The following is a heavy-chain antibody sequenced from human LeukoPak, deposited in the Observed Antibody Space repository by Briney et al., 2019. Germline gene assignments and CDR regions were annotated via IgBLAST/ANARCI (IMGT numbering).Heavy chain of an antibody. CDR3: ASDGGSGSYYYCYMDV. Sequence: SVKVSCKASRGTLSSYAISWVRQAPRQGLEWMGGIIPIFGTANYAQKFQGRVTITTDESTITAYMELSRLRSEDTAADYCASDGGSGSYYYCYMDVWGKGTTVTVSS. V-gene: IGHV1-69*05. J-gene: IGHJ6*03. D-gene: IGHD1-26*01. CDR1: RGTLSSYA. CDR2: IIPIFGTA.